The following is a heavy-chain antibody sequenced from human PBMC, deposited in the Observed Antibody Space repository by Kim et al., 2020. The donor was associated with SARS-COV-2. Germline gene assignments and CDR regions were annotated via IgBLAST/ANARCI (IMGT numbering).Heavy chain of an antibody. J-gene: IGHJ4*02. CDR3: ARGLRATGFDY. V-gene: IGHV4-34*01. Sequence: NYNPSLKSRVTISVDTSKNQFSLKLSSVTAADTAVYYCARGLRATGFDYWGQGTLVTVSS.